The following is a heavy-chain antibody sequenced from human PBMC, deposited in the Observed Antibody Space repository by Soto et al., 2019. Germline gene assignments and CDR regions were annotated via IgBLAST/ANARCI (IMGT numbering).Heavy chain of an antibody. D-gene: IGHD1-26*01. J-gene: IGHJ6*02. CDR2: ISAYNGNT. Sequence: QAQLVQSGAEVKKPGASVKVSCKASGYTFTSYGISWVRQAPGQGLEWMGWISAYNGNTNYAQKLQGRVTMTTDTSTSTAYMELRSLRSDDTAVYYCARDLVGATYYYYYGMDVWGQGTTVTVSS. CDR1: GYTFTSYG. V-gene: IGHV1-18*01. CDR3: ARDLVGATYYYYYGMDV.